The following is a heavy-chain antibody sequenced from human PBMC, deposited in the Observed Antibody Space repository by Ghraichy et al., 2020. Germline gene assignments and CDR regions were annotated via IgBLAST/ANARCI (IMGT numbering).Heavy chain of an antibody. Sequence: GGSLRLSCAASGFNFFNYQIHWVRQAPGKGLVWVSHINPDGSNIRYADSVKGRFTISRDNAKKMLFLQMNSLRAEDTAVYYCASGVYNSLYYFDFLGQGALVTVS. CDR1: GFNFFNYQ. V-gene: IGHV3-74*01. D-gene: IGHD3-22*01. CDR3: ASGVYNSLYYFDF. J-gene: IGHJ4*02. CDR2: INPDGSNI.